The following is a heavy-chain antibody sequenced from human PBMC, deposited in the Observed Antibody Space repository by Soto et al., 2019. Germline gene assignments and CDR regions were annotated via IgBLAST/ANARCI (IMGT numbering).Heavy chain of an antibody. V-gene: IGHV4-34*01. CDR1: GGSFSGYY. CDR3: ARGLITKNWFDP. Sequence: QVQLQQWGAGLLKPSETLSLTCAVYGGSFSGYYWSWIRQPPGKGLEWIGEINHSGSTNYNPSLKRRVTISVDTSKNQFSLKLSSVTAADTAVYYCARGLITKNWFDPWGQGTLVTVSS. CDR2: INHSGST. D-gene: IGHD3-22*01. J-gene: IGHJ5*02.